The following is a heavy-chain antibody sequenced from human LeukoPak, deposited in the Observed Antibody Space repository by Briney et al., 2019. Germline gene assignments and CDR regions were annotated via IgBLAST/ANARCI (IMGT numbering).Heavy chain of an antibody. CDR1: GFSFSSKG. D-gene: IGHD3-10*01. CDR2: ISYDGSNK. V-gene: IGHV3-30*18. J-gene: IGHJ6*02. CDR3: AKDLGFGDRYYYGLDV. Sequence: GGSLRLSCAASGFSFSSKGMHWVRQAPGKGLEWVAVISYDGSNKYYADTVKGRFALSRDNSKNTLYLQMNSLRAEDTAVYYCAKDLGFGDRYYYGLDVWGQGTTVTVSS.